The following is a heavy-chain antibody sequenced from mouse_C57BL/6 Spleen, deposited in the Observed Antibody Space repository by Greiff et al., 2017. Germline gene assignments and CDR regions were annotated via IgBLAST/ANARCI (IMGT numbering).Heavy chain of an antibody. CDR3: ARTGRRWFAY. CDR1: GHTFTDYY. V-gene: IGHV1-26*01. D-gene: IGHD4-1*01. J-gene: IGHJ3*01. Sequence: EVQLQQSGPELVKPGASVKISCKASGHTFTDYYMNWVKQSHGKSLEWIGDINPNNGGTSYNQKFKGKATLTVDKSSSTAYMELRSLTSEDSAVYYCARTGRRWFAYWGQGTLVTVSA. CDR2: INPNNGGT.